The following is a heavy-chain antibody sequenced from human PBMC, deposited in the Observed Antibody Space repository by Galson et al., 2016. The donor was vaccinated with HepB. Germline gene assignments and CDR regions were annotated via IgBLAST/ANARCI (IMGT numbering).Heavy chain of an antibody. CDR3: PRFQGKSAGYFDL. V-gene: IGHV3-11*01. CDR1: GFIFSDSY. J-gene: IGHJ2*01. CDR2: ISSSGSTK. Sequence: SLRLSCAASGFIFSDSYMSWIRQAPGKGLKWVSLISSSGSTKTYADSVKGRFTISRDTAKNSLSLQMNSLRADDTAVYYCPRFQGKSAGYFDLWGRGTLVTVSS.